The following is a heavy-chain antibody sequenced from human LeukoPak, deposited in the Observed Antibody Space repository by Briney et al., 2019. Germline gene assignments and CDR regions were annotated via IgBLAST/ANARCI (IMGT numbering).Heavy chain of an antibody. Sequence: ASVKVSCKASGYTFTNYGISWVRQAPGQGVEWMGWISVYNGNTNYAQNVQGRVTMTTDTSTSTAYMELRSLRSDDTAVYYCARGRDGYNPTADYWGQGTLVTVSS. J-gene: IGHJ4*02. CDR2: ISVYNGNT. CDR3: ARGRDGYNPTADY. CDR1: GYTFTNYG. V-gene: IGHV1-18*01. D-gene: IGHD5-24*01.